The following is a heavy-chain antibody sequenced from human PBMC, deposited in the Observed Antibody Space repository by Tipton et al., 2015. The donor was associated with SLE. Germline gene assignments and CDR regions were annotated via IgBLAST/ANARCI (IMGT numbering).Heavy chain of an antibody. CDR1: GFTFSDYW. CDR3: AREMKDAGYSSSWYRYYGMDV. D-gene: IGHD6-13*01. J-gene: IGHJ6*02. CDR2: IHSDGSTR. Sequence: SLRLSCAASGFTFSDYWIHWVRQAPGKGLEWVSRIHSDGSTRSFADSVKGRFTISRDNGKSTVDLQMNSLRADDTAVYYCAREMKDAGYSSSWYRYYGMDVWGQGTTVTVS. V-gene: IGHV3-74*01.